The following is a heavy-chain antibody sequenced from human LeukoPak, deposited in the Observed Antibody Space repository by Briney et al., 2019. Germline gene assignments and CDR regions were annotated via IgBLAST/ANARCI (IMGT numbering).Heavy chain of an antibody. Sequence: SETLSLTCRVPGASISGYYWSWLRQPPGKGLAWIGHMYYSGGTTYNPSLKSRVSISLDTSKKHFSLKLSSVTAADTAVYYCAGTGLFFDYWSQGTLVTVSS. CDR3: AGTGLFFDY. CDR2: MYYSGGT. CDR1: GASISGYY. D-gene: IGHD7-27*01. J-gene: IGHJ4*02. V-gene: IGHV4-59*01.